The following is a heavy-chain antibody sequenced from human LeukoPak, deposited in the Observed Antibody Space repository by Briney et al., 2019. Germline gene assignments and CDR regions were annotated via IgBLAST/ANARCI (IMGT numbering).Heavy chain of an antibody. CDR1: GYTFTGYY. V-gene: IGHV1-2*02. D-gene: IGHD2-2*01. Sequence: RASVTVSCKASGYTFTGYYMHWVRQAPGQGLEWMGWINPNSGGTNYAQKFQGRVTMTRDTSISTAYMELSRLRSDDTAVYYCARDPGIVVVPAAIRPPSDYWGQGTLVTVSS. J-gene: IGHJ4*02. CDR3: ARDPGIVVVPAAIRPPSDY. CDR2: INPNSGGT.